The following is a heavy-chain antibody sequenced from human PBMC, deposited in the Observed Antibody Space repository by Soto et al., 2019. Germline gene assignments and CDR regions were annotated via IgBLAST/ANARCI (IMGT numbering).Heavy chain of an antibody. J-gene: IGHJ6*02. CDR3: ARELERHNYYYCMDV. CDR2: IVPILGTS. Sequence: QVPLVQSGAEVKKPGSSVKVSCKASAGTFTSYAVVWVRQAPGQGLEWMGGIVPILGTSKYAQRIQGRVSLTADGSWSTVYMELSSLRYADTAIYYCARELERHNYYYCMDVRGQGTTVTVSS. CDR1: AGTFTSYA. D-gene: IGHD1-1*01. V-gene: IGHV1-69*01.